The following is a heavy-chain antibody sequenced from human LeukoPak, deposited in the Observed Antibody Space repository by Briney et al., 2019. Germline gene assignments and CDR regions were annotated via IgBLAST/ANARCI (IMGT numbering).Heavy chain of an antibody. J-gene: IGHJ3*02. Sequence: GESLKISCKGSGYSFTSYWIGWVRPMPGKGLEWTEIIYPGDSDTRYSPSFQGQVTISADKSISSAYLQWSSLKASDTAMYYCARRNVLRFLEWLKNGDDAFDIWGQGPMVTVSS. CDR3: ARRNVLRFLEWLKNGDDAFDI. D-gene: IGHD3-3*01. CDR2: IYPGDSDT. CDR1: GYSFTSYW. V-gene: IGHV5-51*01.